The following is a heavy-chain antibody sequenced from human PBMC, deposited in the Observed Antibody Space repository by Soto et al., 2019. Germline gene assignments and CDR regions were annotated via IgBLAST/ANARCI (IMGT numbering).Heavy chain of an antibody. CDR3: ASTDYGDYRYYYYGMDV. Sequence: PSETLSLTCAVSGGSISSSNWWSWVRQPPGKGLEWIGEIYHSGSTNYNPSLKSRVTISVDKSKNQFSLKLSSVTAADTAVYYCASTDYGDYRYYYYGMDVWGQGTTVTVSS. CDR1: GGSISSSNW. D-gene: IGHD4-17*01. J-gene: IGHJ6*02. CDR2: IYHSGST. V-gene: IGHV4-4*02.